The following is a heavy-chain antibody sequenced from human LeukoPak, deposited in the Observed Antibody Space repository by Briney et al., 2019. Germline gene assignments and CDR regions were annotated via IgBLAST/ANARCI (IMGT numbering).Heavy chain of an antibody. J-gene: IGHJ1*01. D-gene: IGHD3/OR15-3a*01. V-gene: IGHV3-11*06. CDR2: ISSSSGYK. Sequence: GGALRLSCAASGFVFSDYYMSWIRQTPEKGLDWISYISSSSGYKNYADSLKGRFTISRDNAKNSVYLQMNSLSAEDTAVYYCARQGLYDSSDFWTFQHWGQGTLVTVSS. CDR3: ARQGLYDSSDFWTFQH. CDR1: GFVFSDYY.